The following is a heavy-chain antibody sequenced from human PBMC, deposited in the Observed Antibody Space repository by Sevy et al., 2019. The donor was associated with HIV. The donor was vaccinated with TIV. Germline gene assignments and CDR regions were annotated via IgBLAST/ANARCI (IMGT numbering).Heavy chain of an antibody. CDR3: ANGGSYDSSGPDAFDI. D-gene: IGHD3-22*01. CDR2: ISGSGGST. J-gene: IGHJ3*02. V-gene: IGHV3-23*01. CDR1: GFTFSSYA. Sequence: GGSLRLSCAASGFTFSSYAMSWVRQAPGKGLEWVSAISGSGGSTYYADSVKGRFTISRDNSKNTLYLQMNSLRAEETAVYYCANGGSYDSSGPDAFDIWGQGTMVTVSS.